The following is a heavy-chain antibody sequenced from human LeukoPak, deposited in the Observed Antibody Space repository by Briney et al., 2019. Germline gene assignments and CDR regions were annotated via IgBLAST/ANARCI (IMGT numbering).Heavy chain of an antibody. CDR1: GFTFGSYA. J-gene: IGHJ4*02. Sequence: PGGSLRLSCTVSGFTFGSYAMTWVRQAPGKGLEWVSVIVSSGSRTFYADSVRGRFTISRDNSKDTLYLQMNSLRAEDTAVYYCAKTSGTANVAIDYWGQGTLVTVSS. V-gene: IGHV3-23*01. D-gene: IGHD1-1*01. CDR3: AKTSGTANVAIDY. CDR2: IVSSGSRT.